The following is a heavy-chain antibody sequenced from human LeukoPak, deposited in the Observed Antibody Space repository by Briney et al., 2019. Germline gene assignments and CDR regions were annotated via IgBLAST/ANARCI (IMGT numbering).Heavy chain of an antibody. D-gene: IGHD3-10*01. CDR2: IIPIFGTA. CDR3: ARGGS. J-gene: IGHJ4*02. V-gene: IGHV1-69*01. Sequence: XAXGQGLEWMGGIIPIFGTANYAQKFQGRVTITADESTSTAYMELSSLRSGDTAVYYCARGGSWGQGTLVTVSS.